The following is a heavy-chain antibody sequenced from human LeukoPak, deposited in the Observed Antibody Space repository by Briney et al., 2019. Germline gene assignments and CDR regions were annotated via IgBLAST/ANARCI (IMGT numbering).Heavy chain of an antibody. CDR1: GGSISSYY. CDR2: IYYRGST. D-gene: IGHD1-1*01. Sequence: SETLSLTCTVSGGSISSYYWSWIRQPPGKGPEWIAYIYYRGSTSYNPSLKSRVTISVDTSKNQFSLKLSSVTAADTAVYYCARRTTGTGPFDYWGQGTLVTVSS. V-gene: IGHV4-59*08. CDR3: ARRTTGTGPFDY. J-gene: IGHJ4*02.